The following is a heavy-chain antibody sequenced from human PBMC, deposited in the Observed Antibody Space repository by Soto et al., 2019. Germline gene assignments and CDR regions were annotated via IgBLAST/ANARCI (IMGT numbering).Heavy chain of an antibody. CDR2: ISSSSSTI. V-gene: IGHV3-48*02. CDR3: ATVDGPTVTTMFFDY. Sequence: PGGSLRLSCAASGFTFSSYSMNWVRQAPGKGLEWVSYISSSSSTIYYADSVKGRFSISRDNARDSLYLQMNSLRDDETAVYYCATVDGPTVTTMFFDYWGQGILVTVSS. CDR1: GFTFSSYS. J-gene: IGHJ4*02. D-gene: IGHD5-12*01.